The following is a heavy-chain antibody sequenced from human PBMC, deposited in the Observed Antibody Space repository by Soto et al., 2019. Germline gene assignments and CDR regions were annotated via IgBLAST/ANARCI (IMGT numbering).Heavy chain of an antibody. Sequence: EVQLLESGGGLVQPGGSLRLSCSTSGFTFSPYAMNWVRQAPGKGLEWVSGLSGSGGTTYYADSVRGRFTISRDNSKNTLFLQMNSLRAEDTALYYCAKQRADYGSGSDTYYFDFWGQGTLVTVSS. CDR1: GFTFSPYA. CDR2: LSGSGGTT. V-gene: IGHV3-23*01. D-gene: IGHD3-10*01. CDR3: AKQRADYGSGSDTYYFDF. J-gene: IGHJ4*02.